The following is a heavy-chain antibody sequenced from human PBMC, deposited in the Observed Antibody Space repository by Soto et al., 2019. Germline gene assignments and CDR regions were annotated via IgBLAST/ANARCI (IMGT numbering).Heavy chain of an antibody. CDR3: ASDDSVVPADTHDYGDYVGTFGEGF. V-gene: IGHV4-39*01. CDR1: GGSISSSSYY. J-gene: IGHJ4*02. CDR2: IYYSGST. Sequence: SETLSLTCTVSGGSISSSSYYWGWIRQPPGKGLEWIGSIYYSGSTYYNPSLKSRVTISVDTSKNQFSLKLSSVTAADTAVYYCASDDSVVPADTHDYGDYVGTFGEGFWGQGTLVTVSS. D-gene: IGHD4-17*01.